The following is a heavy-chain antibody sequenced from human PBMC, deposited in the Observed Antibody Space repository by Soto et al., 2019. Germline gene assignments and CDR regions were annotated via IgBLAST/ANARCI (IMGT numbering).Heavy chain of an antibody. V-gene: IGHV3-11*01. CDR3: ARDFTNFGVVTNYYYYYYMDV. Sequence: QVQLVESGGGLVKPGGSLRLSCAASGFTFSDYYMSWIRQAPGKGLEWVSYISSSGSTIYYADSVKGRFTISRDNAKNSLYLQMNSLRAEDTAVYYCARDFTNFGVVTNYYYYYYMDVWGKGTTVTVSS. CDR2: ISSSGSTI. D-gene: IGHD3-3*01. J-gene: IGHJ6*03. CDR1: GFTFSDYY.